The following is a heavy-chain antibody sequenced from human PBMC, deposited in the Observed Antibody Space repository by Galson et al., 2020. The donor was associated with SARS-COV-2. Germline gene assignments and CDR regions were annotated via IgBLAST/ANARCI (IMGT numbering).Heavy chain of an antibody. Sequence: SETLSLTCTVSGGSITSGSYYWGWIRQTPGKGLEWIGSIYHSGGTTYNPSLMSRVTISVDTSKNQYSLKMTSVTAADTALYYCARSYSSSWYSPTYYYGLDVWGQGTTVTVSS. CDR3: ARSYSSSWYSPTYYYGLDV. J-gene: IGHJ6*02. CDR1: GGSITSGSYY. V-gene: IGHV4-39*07. D-gene: IGHD6-13*01. CDR2: IYHSGGT.